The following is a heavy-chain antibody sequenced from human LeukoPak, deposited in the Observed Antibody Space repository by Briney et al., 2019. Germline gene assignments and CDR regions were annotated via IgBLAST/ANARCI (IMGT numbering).Heavy chain of an antibody. V-gene: IGHV3-48*03. CDR2: ISSSGSTI. D-gene: IGHD6-13*01. CDR1: GFTFSSYE. CDR3: ARDDGYSSSWYYFDY. J-gene: IGHJ4*02. Sequence: GGSLRLSCAASGFTFSSYEMNWVRQAPGKGLEWVSYISSSGSTIYYADSVKGRFTISRDNAKNPLYLQMNSLRAEDTAVYYCARDDGYSSSWYYFDYWGQGTLVTVSS.